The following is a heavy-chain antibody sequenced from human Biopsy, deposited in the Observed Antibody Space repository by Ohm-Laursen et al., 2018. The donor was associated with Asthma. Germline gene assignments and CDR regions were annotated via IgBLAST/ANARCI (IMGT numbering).Heavy chain of an antibody. D-gene: IGHD3-22*01. J-gene: IGHJ5*02. CDR2: IYYSGST. CDR3: ARGRITMIGGWFDP. V-gene: IGHV4-59*01. Sequence: SETLSLTCTVSGGSISSYYWSWIRQPPGKGLEWIGYIYYSGSTNYNPSLKSRVTISVDTSKNQFSLKLSSVTAADTAVYYCARGRITMIGGWFDPWGQVTLVTVSS. CDR1: GGSISSYY.